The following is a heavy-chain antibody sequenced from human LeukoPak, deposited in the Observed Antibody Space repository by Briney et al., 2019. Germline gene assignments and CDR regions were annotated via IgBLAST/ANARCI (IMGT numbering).Heavy chain of an antibody. CDR1: GYPFSDYY. Sequence: RASVTVSCKTSGYPFSDYYIHWMRQAAGQGLEAMGWIDPKNGDTKYAQRSQGRLTISMDTSIDTVYMELSSLRYDDTAVYYCARLSALWGQGTLVTVSS. CDR2: IDPKNGDT. V-gene: IGHV1-2*02. J-gene: IGHJ4*02. CDR3: ARLSAL.